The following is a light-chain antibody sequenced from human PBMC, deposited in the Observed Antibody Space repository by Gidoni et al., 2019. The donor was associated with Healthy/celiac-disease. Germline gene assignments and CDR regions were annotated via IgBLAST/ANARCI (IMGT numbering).Light chain of an antibody. V-gene: IGLV1-40*01. CDR3: QSYDSSLSGDVV. J-gene: IGLJ2*01. CDR1: SSNIGAGYD. Sequence: QSVLTQPPSVSGAPGHRVTISSTGSSSNIGAGYDLHWYQQLPGTAPNLLIYGNSIRPSGVPDRFSGSKSGTSASLAITGLQAEDEADYYCQSYDSSLSGDVVFGGGTKLTVL. CDR2: GNS.